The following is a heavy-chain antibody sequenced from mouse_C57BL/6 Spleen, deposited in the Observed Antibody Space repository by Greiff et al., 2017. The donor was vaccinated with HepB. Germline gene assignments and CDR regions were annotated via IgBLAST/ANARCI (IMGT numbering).Heavy chain of an antibody. D-gene: IGHD2-5*01. V-gene: IGHV1-4*01. CDR3: ARNSNYVRFAY. CDR2: INPSSGYT. Sequence: QVQLMESGAELARPGASVKMSCKASGYTFTSSTMNWVKQRPGQGLEWIGYINPSSGYTKYNQKFKDKATLTADKSSSTAYMQLSSLTSEDSAVYYCARNSNYVRFAYWGQGTPLTVSA. J-gene: IGHJ3*01. CDR1: GYTFTSST.